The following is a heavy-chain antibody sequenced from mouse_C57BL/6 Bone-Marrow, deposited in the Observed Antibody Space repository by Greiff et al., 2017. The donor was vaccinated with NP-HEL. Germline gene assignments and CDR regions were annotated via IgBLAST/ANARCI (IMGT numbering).Heavy chain of an antibody. D-gene: IGHD3-2*02. J-gene: IGHJ3*01. V-gene: IGHV1-80*01. Sequence: QVQLKQSGAELVKPGASVKISCKASGYAFSSYWMNWVKQRPGKGLEWIGQIYPGDGDTNYNGKFKGKATLTADKSSSTAYMQLSSLTSEDSAVYFFARSDSSGYVPFAYWGQGTLVTVSA. CDR3: ARSDSSGYVPFAY. CDR1: GYAFSSYW. CDR2: IYPGDGDT.